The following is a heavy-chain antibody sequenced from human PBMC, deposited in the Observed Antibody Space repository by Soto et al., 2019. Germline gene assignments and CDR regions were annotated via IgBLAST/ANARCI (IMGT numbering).Heavy chain of an antibody. D-gene: IGHD1-26*01. J-gene: IGHJ4*02. CDR2: IYSGGST. CDR3: ARGSGSLYYFDY. V-gene: IGHV3-53*01. Sequence: EVQLVESGGGLIQPGGSLRLSCAASGFSVSTNYMTWVRQAPGKGLEWVSVIYSGGSTYYTDSVKRRFTISRDNSKNTLYLQMNSLRADDTAVYYCARGSGSLYYFDYWGQGTLVTVSS. CDR1: GFSVSTNY.